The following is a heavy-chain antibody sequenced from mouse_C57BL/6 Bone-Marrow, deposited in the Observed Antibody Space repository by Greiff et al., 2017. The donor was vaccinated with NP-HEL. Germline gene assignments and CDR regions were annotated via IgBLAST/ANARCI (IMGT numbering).Heavy chain of an antibody. J-gene: IGHJ2*01. CDR2: INPYNGGT. V-gene: IGHV1-19*01. D-gene: IGHD2-2*01. CDR3: ARSGAMVTTDFDY. CDR1: GYTFTDYY. Sequence: EVQLQQSGPVLVKPGASVKMSCKASGYTFTDYYMNWVKQSHGKSLEWIGVINPYNGGTSYNQKFKGKATLTVDKSSSTAYMELNSLTSEDSAVYYCARSGAMVTTDFDYWGQGTTLTVSS.